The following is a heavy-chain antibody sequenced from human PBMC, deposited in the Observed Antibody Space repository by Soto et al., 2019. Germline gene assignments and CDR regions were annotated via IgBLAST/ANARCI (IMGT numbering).Heavy chain of an antibody. CDR2: IIPIFDTA. CDR1: GDTISNYA. V-gene: IGHV1-69*01. CDR3: ASRYKGGCSYPNYSFYCGMDV. J-gene: IGHJ6*02. Sequence: QVQLVQSGAEVKKPGSSVRVSCKASGDTISNYAISWVRQAPGQGLEWMGGIIPIFDTADYAQKFQGRVTITADESTSTAYMELSSLRAEDTAVYYWASRYKGGCSYPNYSFYCGMDVWGQGTTVTISS. D-gene: IGHD5-18*01.